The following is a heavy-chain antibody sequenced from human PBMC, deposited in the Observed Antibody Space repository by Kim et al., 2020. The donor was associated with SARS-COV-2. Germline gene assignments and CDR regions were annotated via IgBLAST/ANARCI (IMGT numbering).Heavy chain of an antibody. Sequence: GGSLRLSCAASGFTFSDYYMSWIRQAPGKGLEWVSYISSSSSYTNYADSVKGRFTISRDNAKNSLYLQMNSLRAEDTAVYYCARDPIFTMVRGVGYFDYWGQGTLVTVSS. CDR1: GFTFSDYY. CDR2: ISSSSSYT. V-gene: IGHV3-11*06. J-gene: IGHJ4*02. CDR3: ARDPIFTMVRGVGYFDY. D-gene: IGHD3-10*01.